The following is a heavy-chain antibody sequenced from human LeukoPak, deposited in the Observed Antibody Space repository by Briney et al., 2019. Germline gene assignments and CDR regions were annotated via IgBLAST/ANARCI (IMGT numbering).Heavy chain of an antibody. CDR3: ARDYAGDFDY. J-gene: IGHJ4*02. Sequence: SETLSLTCAVSGGSISSGGYSWSWIRQPPGKGLEWIGYIYHSGSTYYNPSLKSRVTISVDTSKNQFSLKLSSVTAADTAVYYCARDYAGDFDYWGQGTLVTVSS. V-gene: IGHV4-30-2*01. D-gene: IGHD3-16*01. CDR2: IYHSGST. CDR1: GGSISSGGYS.